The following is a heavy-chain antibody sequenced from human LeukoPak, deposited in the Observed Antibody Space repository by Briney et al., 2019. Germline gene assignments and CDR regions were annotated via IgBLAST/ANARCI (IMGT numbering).Heavy chain of an antibody. D-gene: IGHD2-2*01. CDR1: GYSFTSYW. V-gene: IGHV5-51*01. Sequence: GESLKISCKGSGYSFTSYWIGRVRQMPGKGLEWMGIIYPGDSDTRYSPSFQGQVTISADKSISTAYLQWSSLKASDTAMYYCARQGCSSTSCYGGFYNWFDPWGQGTLVTVSS. J-gene: IGHJ5*02. CDR2: IYPGDSDT. CDR3: ARQGCSSTSCYGGFYNWFDP.